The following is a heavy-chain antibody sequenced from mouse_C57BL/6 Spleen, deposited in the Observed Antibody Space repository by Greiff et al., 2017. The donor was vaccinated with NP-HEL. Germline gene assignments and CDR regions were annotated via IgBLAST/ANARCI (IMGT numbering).Heavy chain of an antibody. V-gene: IGHV1-52*01. CDR3: ASRYGGSYGGYFDV. J-gene: IGHJ1*03. CDR2: IDPSDSET. CDR1: GYTFTSYW. Sequence: VKLQQPGAELVRPGSSVKLSCKASGYTFTSYWMHWVKQRPIQGLEWIGNIDPSDSETHYNQKFKDKATLTVDKSSSTAYMQLSSLTSEDSAVYYCASRYGGSYGGYFDVWGTGTTVTVSS. D-gene: IGHD1-1*01.